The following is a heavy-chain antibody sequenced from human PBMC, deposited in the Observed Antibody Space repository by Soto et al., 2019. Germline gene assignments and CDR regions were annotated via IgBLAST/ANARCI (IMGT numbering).Heavy chain of an antibody. Sequence: QVQLVESGGGVVQPGGSLRLSCAASGFTFSNYGMHWVRQAPGKGLEWLAVISNDGSNENYADSVKGRFTISRDNSKNMVYLQTNSLRAEDRAVYYCARYSRTTTCSYCMDVWGQGTLVTVSS. CDR2: ISNDGSNE. CDR1: GFTFSNYG. D-gene: IGHD6-13*01. CDR3: ARYSRTTTCSYCMDV. J-gene: IGHJ6*02. V-gene: IGHV3-30*03.